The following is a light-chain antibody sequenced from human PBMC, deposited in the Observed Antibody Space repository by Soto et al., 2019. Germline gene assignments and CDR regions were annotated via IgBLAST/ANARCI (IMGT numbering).Light chain of an antibody. CDR2: WAS. V-gene: IGKV4-1*01. CDR3: QQYYSTPLT. J-gene: IGKJ3*01. CDR1: QSVLYSSNNKNY. Sequence: DIVMTQSPDSLAVSLGERATINCKSSQSVLYSSNNKNYLAWYQQKPGQPPKLLIYWASTRESGVPDRFSGSGSGTDFTLTISSLQDEDVEVYYCQQYYSTPLTFGPGTKVDIK.